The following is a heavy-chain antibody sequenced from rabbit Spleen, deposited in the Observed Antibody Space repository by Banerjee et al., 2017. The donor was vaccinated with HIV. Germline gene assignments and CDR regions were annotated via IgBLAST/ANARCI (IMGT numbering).Heavy chain of an antibody. V-gene: IGHV1S40*01. CDR1: GFSFSSNW. J-gene: IGHJ6*01. CDR3: VRGASSSGYYSL. Sequence: QSLEESGGDLVKPGASLTLTCTVSGFSFSSNWICWVRQAPGKGLEWIACIDTNDGDTDYANWPKGRFTISKTSSTTVTLQMTSLTAADTATYFCVRGASSSGYYSLWGQGTLVTVS. D-gene: IGHD1-1*01. CDR2: IDTNDGDT.